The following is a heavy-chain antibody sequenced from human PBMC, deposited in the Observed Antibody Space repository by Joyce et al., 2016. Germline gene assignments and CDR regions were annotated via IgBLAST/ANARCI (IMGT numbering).Heavy chain of an antibody. CDR2: MSTAGGAI. V-gene: IGHV3-48*01. J-gene: IGHJ3*02. Sequence: EVQLVESGGGLVHPGGTLRLSCAASGFTFSSYSMNWVRQAPGKVLESVSYMSTAGGAIYYADSVMGRFTISRDNAKNSLYLQMNSLRAEDTAVYYCARDPGYTTGWYALDIWGHGTMVTVSS. CDR1: GFTFSSYS. D-gene: IGHD6-19*01. CDR3: ARDPGYTTGWYALDI.